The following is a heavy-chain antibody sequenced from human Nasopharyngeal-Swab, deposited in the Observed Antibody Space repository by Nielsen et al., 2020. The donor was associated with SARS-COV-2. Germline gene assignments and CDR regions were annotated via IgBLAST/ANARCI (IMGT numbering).Heavy chain of an antibody. Sequence: SVKVSCKASGGTFSSSAISWVRQAPGQGLEWMGGIIPIFGTANYAQKFQGRVTITADESTSTAYMELSSLRSEDTAVYYCARYVGGYNSGYFDYWGQGTLVTVSS. CDR1: GGTFSSSA. D-gene: IGHD5-24*01. J-gene: IGHJ4*02. CDR2: IIPIFGTA. V-gene: IGHV1-69*13. CDR3: ARYVGGYNSGYFDY.